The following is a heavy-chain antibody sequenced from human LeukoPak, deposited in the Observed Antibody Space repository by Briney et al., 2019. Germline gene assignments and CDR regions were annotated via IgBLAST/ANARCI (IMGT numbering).Heavy chain of an antibody. CDR3: ARIDSSWTSFDY. CDR1: GFTVSSNY. V-gene: IGHV3-66*01. D-gene: IGHD6-13*01. Sequence: GGSLRLSCAASGFTVSSNYMSWVRQAPGKGLEWVSVIYSGGSTYYADSVKGRFTISRDNSKNTLYLQMNSLRAEDTAVYYCARIDSSWTSFDYWGQGTLVTVSS. CDR2: IYSGGST. J-gene: IGHJ4*02.